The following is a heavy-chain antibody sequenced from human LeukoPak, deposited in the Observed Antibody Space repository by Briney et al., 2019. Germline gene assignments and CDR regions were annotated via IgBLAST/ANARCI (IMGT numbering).Heavy chain of an antibody. D-gene: IGHD1-1*01. J-gene: IGHJ6*03. CDR3: ARESRLEVFGNYYYYMDV. V-gene: IGHV1-69*05. CDR1: GGTFSSYA. CDR2: ITPIFGAA. Sequence: ASVKVSCKASGGTFSSYAVSWVRQAPGQGLEWVGWITPIFGAANYAQKFQDRVTITTDGSTTTAYMELSSLRSDDTAVYYCARESRLEVFGNYYYYMDVWGKGTTVTVSS.